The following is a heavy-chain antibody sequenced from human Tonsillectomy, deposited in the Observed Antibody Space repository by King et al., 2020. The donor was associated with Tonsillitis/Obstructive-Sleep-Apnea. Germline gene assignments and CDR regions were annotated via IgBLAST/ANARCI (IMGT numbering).Heavy chain of an antibody. V-gene: IGHV4-31*03. CDR3: ARGGYDSSGYWLFDC. D-gene: IGHD3-22*01. CDR2: IYYSGST. CDR1: GGSISSGDYY. J-gene: IGHJ4*02. Sequence: QLQESGPGLVKPSQNLSLTCTVSGGSISSGDYYWSWIRQHPGKGLEWIGYIYYSGSTYYNPSLKSRVNISVDTSKNQFCLKLSSVTAADTAVYYCARGGYDSSGYWLFDCWGQGTLVTVSS.